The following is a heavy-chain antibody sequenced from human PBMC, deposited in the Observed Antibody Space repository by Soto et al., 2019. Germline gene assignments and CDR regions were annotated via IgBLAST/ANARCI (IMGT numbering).Heavy chain of an antibody. Sequence: QVQLVESGGGVVQPGRSLRLSCAASGFTFSSYAMHWVRQAPGKGLEWVAVISYDGSNKYYADSVKGRFTISRDNSKNTLYLQMNSLRAEDTAVYYCARDGPAFVVVPAAPPAPGFDPWGQGTLVTVSS. V-gene: IGHV3-30-3*01. J-gene: IGHJ5*02. CDR1: GFTFSSYA. CDR2: ISYDGSNK. D-gene: IGHD2-2*01. CDR3: ARDGPAFVVVPAAPPAPGFDP.